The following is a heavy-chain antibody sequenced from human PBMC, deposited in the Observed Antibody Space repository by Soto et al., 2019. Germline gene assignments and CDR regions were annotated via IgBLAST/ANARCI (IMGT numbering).Heavy chain of an antibody. CDR3: ATYYDSSGYPMNWFDP. Sequence: QVQLVQSGAEVKKPGASVKVSCKVSGYTLTELSMHWVRQAPGKGLEWMGGFDPEDGETIYAQKFQGRVTMTEDTSTDTAYMELSSLRSEDTAVYYCATYYDSSGYPMNWFDPWGQGTLVTVSS. V-gene: IGHV1-24*01. D-gene: IGHD3-22*01. CDR2: FDPEDGET. CDR1: GYTLTELS. J-gene: IGHJ5*02.